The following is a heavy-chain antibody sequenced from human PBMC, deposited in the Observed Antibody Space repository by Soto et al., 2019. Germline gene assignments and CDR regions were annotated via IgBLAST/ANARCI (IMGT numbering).Heavy chain of an antibody. CDR3: WVVAATLDY. J-gene: IGHJ4*02. Sequence: EVQLVESGGGLVQPGRSLRLSCAASGFTFDDYAMHWVRQAPGKGLEWVSGISWNSGSIGYADSVKGRFTISRDNAKNSLYLQMNSLRAEDTALYYCWVVAATLDYWDQGTLVTVSS. CDR2: ISWNSGSI. CDR1: GFTFDDYA. D-gene: IGHD2-15*01. V-gene: IGHV3-9*01.